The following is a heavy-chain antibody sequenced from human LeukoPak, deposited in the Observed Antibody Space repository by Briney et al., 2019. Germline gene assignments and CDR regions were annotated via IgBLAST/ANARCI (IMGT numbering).Heavy chain of an antibody. CDR3: ARVSRGSGWTR. V-gene: IGHV3-7*01. CDR2: IKQDGSEK. CDR1: GFTFSSYA. J-gene: IGHJ4*02. D-gene: IGHD6-19*01. Sequence: PGGSLRLSCAASGFTFSSYAMSWVRQAPGKGLEWVANIKQDGSEKYYVDSVKGRITISRDNAKNSLYLQMNSLRAEDTAVYYCARVSRGSGWTRWGQGTLVTVSS.